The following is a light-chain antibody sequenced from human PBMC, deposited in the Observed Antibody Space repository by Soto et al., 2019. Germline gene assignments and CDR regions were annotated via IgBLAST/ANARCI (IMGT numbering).Light chain of an antibody. Sequence: QSVLTQPASVSGSPGQSITISYTGTSSDVGSYNLVSWYQQHPGKAPKLMIYEGSKRPSGVSNRFSGSKSGNTASLTISGLQAEDEADYYCCSYAGSSTVVFGGGTKLTVL. J-gene: IGLJ2*01. CDR3: CSYAGSSTVV. CDR2: EGS. V-gene: IGLV2-23*01. CDR1: SSDVGSYNL.